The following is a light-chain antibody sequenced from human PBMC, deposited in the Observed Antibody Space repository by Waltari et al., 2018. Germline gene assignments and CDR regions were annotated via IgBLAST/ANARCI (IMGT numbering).Light chain of an antibody. CDR2: GAS. J-gene: IGKJ4*01. CDR3: QQYGNSPLT. Sequence: CRASQSVSNNYLALYQQKPGQAPRLLIYGASSRATGIPDRFSGGGSGTDFTLTISRLEPEDFAVYFCQQYGNSPLTFGGGTEVEIE. CDR1: QSVSNNY. V-gene: IGKV3-20*01.